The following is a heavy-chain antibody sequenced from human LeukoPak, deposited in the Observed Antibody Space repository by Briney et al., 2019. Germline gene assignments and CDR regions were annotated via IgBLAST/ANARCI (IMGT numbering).Heavy chain of an antibody. Sequence: VASVKVSCKASGYTFTSYGISAVRQAPGQGLEWMGWISAYNGNTNYAQKLQGRVTMTTDTSTSTAYMELRSLRSDDTAVYYCARDSPRLGRCCRLITSFGVVADAFDIWGQGTMVTVSS. J-gene: IGHJ3*02. CDR2: ISAYNGNT. V-gene: IGHV1-18*01. CDR1: GYTFTSYG. CDR3: ARDSPRLGRCCRLITSFGVVADAFDI. D-gene: IGHD3-3*01.